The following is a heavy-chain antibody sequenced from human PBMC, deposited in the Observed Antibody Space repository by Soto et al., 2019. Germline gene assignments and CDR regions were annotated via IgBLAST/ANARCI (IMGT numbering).Heavy chain of an antibody. CDR1: GGSISSSSYY. J-gene: IGHJ4*02. D-gene: IGHD3-3*01. Sequence: SETLSLTCTVSGGSISSSSYYWGWIRQPPGKGLEWIGGIYYSGSTYYNPSLKSRVTISVDTSKNQFSLKLSSVTAADTAVYYCASHYDFWSFDYWGQGTLVTVSS. CDR3: ASHYDFWSFDY. CDR2: IYYSGST. V-gene: IGHV4-39*01.